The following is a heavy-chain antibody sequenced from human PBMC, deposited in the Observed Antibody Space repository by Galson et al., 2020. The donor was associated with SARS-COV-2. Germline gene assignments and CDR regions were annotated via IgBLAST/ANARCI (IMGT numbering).Heavy chain of an antibody. V-gene: IGHV4-59*01. J-gene: IGHJ6*02. CDR3: AGSRWSGYYAYYEYGMDV. CDR1: GGSISSYF. Sequence: TLSLTCTVSGGSISSYFWTWIRQPPGKGLEWIGFMYYSGSTNYNPSLKSRVTISVDTSKNQLSLDLSSVTAADTTVYYCAGSRWSGYYAYYEYGMDVWGQGTTVTVSS. CDR2: MYYSGST. D-gene: IGHD3-3*01.